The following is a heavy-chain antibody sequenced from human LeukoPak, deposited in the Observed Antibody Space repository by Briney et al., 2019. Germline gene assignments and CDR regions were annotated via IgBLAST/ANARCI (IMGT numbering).Heavy chain of an antibody. CDR3: ARAAYSSTWYSRYFDL. CDR1: GFTFSSYS. CDR2: ISDSGANT. V-gene: IGHV3-23*01. D-gene: IGHD6-13*01. Sequence: HPGGSLRLSCAASGFTFSSYSMSWVRQAPGKGLEWVSIISDSGANTYYADSVKGRFTISRDNAKNSLYLQMNSLRAGDTAVYYCARAAYSSTWYSRYFDLWGRGTLVTVSS. J-gene: IGHJ2*01.